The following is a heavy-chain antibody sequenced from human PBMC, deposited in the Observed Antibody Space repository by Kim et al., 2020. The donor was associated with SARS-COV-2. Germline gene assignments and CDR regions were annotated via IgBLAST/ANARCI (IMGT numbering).Heavy chain of an antibody. CDR1: GYTFTSYA. V-gene: IGHV7-4-1*02. D-gene: IGHD6-13*01. CDR2: SNTNTGNP. CDR3: APQLGIAAAGYYYYGMDV. Sequence: ASVKVSCKASGYTFTSYAMNWVRQAPGQGLEWMGWSNTNTGNPTYAQGFTGRFVFSLDTSVSTAYLQISSLKAEDTAVYYCAPQLGIAAAGYYYYGMDVWGQGTTVTVSS. J-gene: IGHJ6*02.